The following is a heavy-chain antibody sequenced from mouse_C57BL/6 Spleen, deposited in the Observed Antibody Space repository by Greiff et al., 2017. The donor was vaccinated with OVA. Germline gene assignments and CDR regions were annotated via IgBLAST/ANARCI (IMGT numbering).Heavy chain of an antibody. V-gene: IGHV1-64*01. CDR3: ARLNRRAMDY. CDR2: IHPNSGST. CDR1: GYTFTSYW. Sequence: VQLQQSGAELVKPGASVKLSCKASGYTFTSYWMHWVKQRPGQGLEWIGMIHPNSGSTNYNEKFKSKATLTVDKSSSTAYMQLSSLTSEDSAVYYCARLNRRAMDYWGQGTSVTVSS. J-gene: IGHJ4*01.